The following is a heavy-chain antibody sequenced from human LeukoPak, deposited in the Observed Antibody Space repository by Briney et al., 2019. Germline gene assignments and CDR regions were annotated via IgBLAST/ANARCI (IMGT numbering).Heavy chain of an antibody. CDR1: GFTFSSYS. CDR2: ISSSSSTI. J-gene: IGHJ4*02. D-gene: IGHD6-13*01. Sequence: GGSLRLSCAASGFTFSSYSMNWVRQAPGKGLEWVSYISSSSSTIYYADSVKGRFTISRDNAKNSLYLQMNSLRAEDTAVYYCARDARIAAAGNDYWGQGTLVTVSS. V-gene: IGHV3-48*01. CDR3: ARDARIAAAGNDY.